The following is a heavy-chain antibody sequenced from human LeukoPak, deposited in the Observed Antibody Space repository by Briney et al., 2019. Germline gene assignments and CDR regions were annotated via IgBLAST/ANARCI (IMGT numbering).Heavy chain of an antibody. CDR2: IWHDGSSK. V-gene: IGHV3-33*01. J-gene: IGHJ4*02. D-gene: IGHD4-17*01. CDR3: ARDSDYGDGFDY. Sequence: GGSLRLSCAASGFTFSTYGVHWVRQAPGKGLEWAAVIWHDGSSKYYADSVKGRFLLSRDNSLNTVYLQMNSLRAEDTAVYYCARDSDYGDGFDYWGQGTLVTVSS. CDR1: GFTFSTYG.